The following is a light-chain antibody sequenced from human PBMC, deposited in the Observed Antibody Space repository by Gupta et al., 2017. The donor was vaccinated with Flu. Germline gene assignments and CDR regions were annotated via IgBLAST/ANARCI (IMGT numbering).Light chain of an antibody. CDR3: VAWDDSLSVWV. CDR2: RNN. Sequence: SSPHIGKNYAYWYLKHPGTAPQVVIYRNNPGPSGVPDRFSGSRCGTSAALAISGRRSEDEADYYCVAWDDSLSVWVFGGGTKLTVL. CDR1: SPHIGKNY. J-gene: IGLJ3*02. V-gene: IGLV1-47*01.